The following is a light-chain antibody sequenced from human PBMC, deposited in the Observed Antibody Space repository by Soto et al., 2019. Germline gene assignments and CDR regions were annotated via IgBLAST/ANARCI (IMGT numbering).Light chain of an antibody. CDR1: RNVDSNY. CDR2: GAS. J-gene: IGKJ1*01. CDR3: HHLGILSWP. Sequence: NVLTKSAGTLSLYPGERATLSCRASRNVDSNYLAWYQQKPGQAPRLIIFGASGRATGIPDGFSGSGSGTDFTLTISRLEPEDFAVYYWHHLGILSWPFGQGAKAAI. V-gene: IGKV3-20*01.